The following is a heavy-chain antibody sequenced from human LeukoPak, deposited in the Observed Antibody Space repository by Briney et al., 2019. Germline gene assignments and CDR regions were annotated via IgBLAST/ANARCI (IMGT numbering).Heavy chain of an antibody. CDR1: GYTFTGYY. V-gene: IGHV1-2*02. D-gene: IGHD6-13*01. Sequence: ASVKVSCKASGYTFTGYYMHWMRQAPGQGLEWMGWINPNSGDTKYAQKFQGRVTMTRDTSISTAYMELTRLRSDDSAVYYCARGETEETGTRPDAFDIWGQGTMVTVSS. J-gene: IGHJ3*02. CDR3: ARGETEETGTRPDAFDI. CDR2: INPNSGDT.